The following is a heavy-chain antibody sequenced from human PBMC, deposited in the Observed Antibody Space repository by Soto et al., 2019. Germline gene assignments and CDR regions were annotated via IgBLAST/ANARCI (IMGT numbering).Heavy chain of an antibody. Sequence: EVQLVESGGGQVQPGGSLRLSCAASGFTFSGRYMHWVRQAAGKHLEWVSAIAVAGDTYYADSVRGRFTISRENAKNSFYLQINSLNDGDTALYYCARGYYFGSGSLIDYWGQGTLVTVSS. J-gene: IGHJ4*02. CDR1: GFTFSGRY. CDR2: IAVAGDT. D-gene: IGHD3-10*01. V-gene: IGHV3-13*01. CDR3: ARGYYFGSGSLIDY.